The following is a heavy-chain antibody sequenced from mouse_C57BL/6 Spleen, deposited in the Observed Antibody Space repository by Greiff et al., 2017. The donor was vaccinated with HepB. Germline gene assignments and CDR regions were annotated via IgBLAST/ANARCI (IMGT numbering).Heavy chain of an antibody. CDR2: IDPEDGET. V-gene: IGHV14-2*01. D-gene: IGHD2-3*01. CDR1: GFNIKDYY. J-gene: IGHJ3*01. CDR3: ARGDGYQAWFAY. Sequence: VQLQQSGAELVKPGASVKLSCTASGFNIKDYYMHWVKQRTEQGLEWIGRIDPEDGETKYAPKFPGTATITADTSSNTAYLQLSSLTSEDTAVYYCARGDGYQAWFAYWGQGTLVTVSA.